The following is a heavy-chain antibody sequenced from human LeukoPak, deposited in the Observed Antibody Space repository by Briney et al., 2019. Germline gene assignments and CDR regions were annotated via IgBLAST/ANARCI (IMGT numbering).Heavy chain of an antibody. J-gene: IGHJ4*02. CDR3: AKVTLGYSYGPPHS. Sequence: GGSLRLSCAASGFTFSSHAMSWARHAPGKGLEWVSGVSSSGATTYYADSVKGRFTISRDNSKSSRYLLMNNLRAEDTAVYYCAKVTLGYSYGPPHSWGQGTLVIVSA. CDR1: GFTFSSHA. D-gene: IGHD5-18*01. CDR2: VSSSGATT. V-gene: IGHV3-23*01.